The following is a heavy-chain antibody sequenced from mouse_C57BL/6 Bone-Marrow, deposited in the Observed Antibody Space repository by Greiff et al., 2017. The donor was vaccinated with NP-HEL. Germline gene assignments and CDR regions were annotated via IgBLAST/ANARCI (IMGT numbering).Heavy chain of an antibody. CDR1: GFTFSSYG. CDR3: ASHYYSNYFDY. CDR2: ISSSGSYT. D-gene: IGHD2-5*01. J-gene: IGHJ2*01. V-gene: IGHV5-6*01. Sequence: EVMLVESGGDLVKPGGSLKLSCAASGFTFSSYGMSWVRQTPDKRLEWVATISSSGSYTYYPDSVKGRFTISRDNAKNTLYLQMSSLKSEDTTMYYCASHYYSNYFDYWGQGTTLTVSS.